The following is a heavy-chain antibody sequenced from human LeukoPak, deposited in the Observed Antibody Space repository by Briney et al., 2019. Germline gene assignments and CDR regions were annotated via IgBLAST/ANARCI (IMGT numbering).Heavy chain of an antibody. CDR2: ISAYNGHT. D-gene: IGHD1-26*01. CDR3: AREVGRDRLGSWYYFDY. Sequence: VSVKVSCKAFGYTFTNYGISWVRQAPGQGLEWMGWISAYNGHTNYAQKLQGRVTMTTDTSTSTAYMELRSLRSDDTAVYYCAREVGRDRLGSWYYFDYWGQGTLVTVSS. CDR1: GYTFTNYG. V-gene: IGHV1-18*01. J-gene: IGHJ4*02.